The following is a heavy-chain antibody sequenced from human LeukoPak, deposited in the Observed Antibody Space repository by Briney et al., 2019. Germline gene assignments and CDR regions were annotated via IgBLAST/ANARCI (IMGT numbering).Heavy chain of an antibody. J-gene: IGHJ4*02. CDR1: GFTFTNYP. Sequence: GRSLRLSCFASGFTFTNYPMHWLRQAPGKGLEYVSAISANGGSTYYSDSVKGRFTISRDNSKNTLYLQMSSLTSDDTAVYFCVREPRGWYDYWGQGTLVTVSS. CDR3: VREPRGWYDY. CDR2: ISANGGST. V-gene: IGHV3-64D*06. D-gene: IGHD6-19*01.